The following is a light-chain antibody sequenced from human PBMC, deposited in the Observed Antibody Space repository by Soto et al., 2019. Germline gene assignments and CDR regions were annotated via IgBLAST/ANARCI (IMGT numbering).Light chain of an antibody. J-gene: IGLJ1*01. CDR3: TSYTSSFTHL. CDR2: EVS. Sequence: QSALTQPASVSGSPGQSITISCTGTSSDVGGYSYVSWYQQHPGKAPKLMIFEVSNRPSGVSNRFSGSKSGNTASLTISGLQTEDEADYYCTSYTSSFTHLFGTGTKVTVL. V-gene: IGLV2-14*01. CDR1: SSDVGGYSY.